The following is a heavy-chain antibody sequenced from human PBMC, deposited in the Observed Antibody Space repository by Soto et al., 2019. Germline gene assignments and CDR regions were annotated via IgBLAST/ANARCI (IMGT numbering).Heavy chain of an antibody. CDR3: AKDSHTGYGMDV. D-gene: IGHD4-17*01. J-gene: IGHJ6*02. CDR1: GFTFSSYG. V-gene: IGHV3-30*18. CDR2: ISYDGSNK. Sequence: LSLTCAASGFTFSSYGMHWVRQAPGKGLEGVAVISYDGSNKYYADSVKGRFTISGDNSKNTLYLQMNSLRAEDTAVYYCAKDSHTGYGMDVWGQGTTVTVSS.